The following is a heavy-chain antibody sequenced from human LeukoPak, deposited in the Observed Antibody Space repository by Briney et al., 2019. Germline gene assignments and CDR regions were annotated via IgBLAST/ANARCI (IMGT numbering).Heavy chain of an antibody. CDR2: ISSSSSYI. CDR1: GFTFSSYS. Sequence: PGGSLRLSCAASGFTFSSYSMNWVRQAPGKGLEWVSSISSSSSYIYYADSVKGRFTISRDNSKNTLYLQMNSLRAEDTAVYYCAKDWAPPSSNWFDPWGQGTLVTVSS. V-gene: IGHV3-21*01. D-gene: IGHD6-6*01. J-gene: IGHJ5*02. CDR3: AKDWAPPSSNWFDP.